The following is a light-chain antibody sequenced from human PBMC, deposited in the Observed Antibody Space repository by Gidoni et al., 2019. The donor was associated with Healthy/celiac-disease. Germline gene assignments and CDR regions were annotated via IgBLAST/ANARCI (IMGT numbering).Light chain of an antibody. CDR1: SGSIASNY. CDR3: QSYDSSNPVV. V-gene: IGLV6-57*01. Sequence: NFMLTQPHSVSESPGKTVTISCTRSSGSIASNYVQWYPQRPGSSPTTVIYEDNQRPSGVPDRFSGSIDSSSNSASLTISGLKTEDEADYYCQSYDSSNPVVFGGGTKLTVL. J-gene: IGLJ2*01. CDR2: EDN.